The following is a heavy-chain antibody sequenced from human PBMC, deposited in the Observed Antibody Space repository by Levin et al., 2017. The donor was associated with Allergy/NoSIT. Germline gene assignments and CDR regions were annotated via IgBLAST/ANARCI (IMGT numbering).Heavy chain of an antibody. D-gene: IGHD3-10*01. V-gene: IGHV1-69*13. CDR2: IIPIFGTA. J-gene: IGHJ5*02. Sequence: SVKVSCKASGGTFSSYAISWVRQAPGQGLEWMGGIIPIFGTANYAQKFQGRVTITADESTSTAYMELSSLRSEDTAVYYCARGGTSMVRGVLLPNWFDPWGQGTLVTVSS. CDR3: ARGGTSMVRGVLLPNWFDP. CDR1: GGTFSSYA.